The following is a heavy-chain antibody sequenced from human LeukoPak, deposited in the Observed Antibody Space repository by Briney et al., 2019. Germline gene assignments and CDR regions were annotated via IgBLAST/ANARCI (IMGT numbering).Heavy chain of an antibody. CDR3: ARGRWLPYYFYY. CDR2: IKQDGSEK. V-gene: IGHV3-7*04. Sequence: PGGSLRLSCAASGFTFSSYWMSWVRQAPGKGLEWVANIKQDGSEKYYVGPVKGRFTISRDNAKNSLYLQMNSLRAEDTAVYYCARGRWLPYYFYYWGQGTLVTVSS. J-gene: IGHJ4*02. CDR1: GFTFSSYW. D-gene: IGHD5-24*01.